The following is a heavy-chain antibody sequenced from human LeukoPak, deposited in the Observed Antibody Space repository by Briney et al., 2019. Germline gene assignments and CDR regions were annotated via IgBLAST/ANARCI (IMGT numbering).Heavy chain of an antibody. CDR2: ISYSGTT. CDR3: ARTSRDGKTYGYVDD. V-gene: IGHV4-59*01. CDR1: GGSISSYY. J-gene: IGHJ4*02. Sequence: SETLSLTCSVSGGSISSYYWSWIRQSPGKGLEWIGYISYSGTTKYKPSLNSRLTISVDTSKNQVSLKLTSVSAADTAVYYCARTSRDGKTYGYVDDWGQGTLVTVSS. D-gene: IGHD5-24*01.